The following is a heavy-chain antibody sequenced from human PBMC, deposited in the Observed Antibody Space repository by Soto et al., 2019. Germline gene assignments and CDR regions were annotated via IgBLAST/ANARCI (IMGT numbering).Heavy chain of an antibody. V-gene: IGHV4-39*01. J-gene: IGHJ4*02. CDR2: IYYSGST. Sequence: QLQLQESGPGLVKPSETLSLTCTVSGGSISSSSYYWGWIRQPPGKGLEWIGSIYYSGSTYYNPSLKSRVTISVDTSKNQFALKLSSVTAADTAVYYCARRGDWGPDYWGQGTLVTVSS. D-gene: IGHD7-27*01. CDR3: ARRGDWGPDY. CDR1: GGSISSSSYY.